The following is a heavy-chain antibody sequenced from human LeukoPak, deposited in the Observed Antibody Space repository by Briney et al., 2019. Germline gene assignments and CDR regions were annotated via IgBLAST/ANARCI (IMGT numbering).Heavy chain of an antibody. CDR3: ARAYAFYDILTVNYYYYMDV. J-gene: IGHJ6*03. D-gene: IGHD3-9*01. CDR2: ISSSSSYI. Sequence: GGSLRLSCAASGFTFSSYSMNWVRQAPGTGLEWVSSISSSSSYIYYADSVKGRFTISRDNAKNTLYLQMNSLRAEDTAVYYCARAYAFYDILTVNYYYYMDVWGKGTTVTISS. V-gene: IGHV3-21*01. CDR1: GFTFSSYS.